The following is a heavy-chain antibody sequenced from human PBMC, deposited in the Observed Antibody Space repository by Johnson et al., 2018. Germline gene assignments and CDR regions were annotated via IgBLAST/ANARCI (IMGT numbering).Heavy chain of an antibody. Sequence: VQLVEAGGGLVQPGGSLKLSCAASGFTFSGPAMHWVRQASGKGLEWVGRIRSKANSYATAYAASVKGRFTISRDDSKNTAYLQMNSLKTEDTAVYYCTVHSSSAPWGQGTMVTVSS. J-gene: IGHJ3*01. CDR1: GFTFSGPA. V-gene: IGHV3-73*01. CDR3: TVHSSSAP. D-gene: IGHD6-13*01. CDR2: IRSKANSYAT.